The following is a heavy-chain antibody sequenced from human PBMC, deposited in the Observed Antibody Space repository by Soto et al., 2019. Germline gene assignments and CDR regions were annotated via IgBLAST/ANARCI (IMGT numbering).Heavy chain of an antibody. CDR2: ISVRNGNR. CDR1: GYPLNNYG. Sequence: QVQLVQSGAEVMKPGASVKVSCKASGYPLNNYGFSWVRQAPGQGLEWMGWISVRNGNRNYAQKFQGRVTMTTDTSTSTAYMELRNLIIDDTAVYYCARDRGAYCGGDCSHPTLGYWGQGTLVTVSS. J-gene: IGHJ4*02. D-gene: IGHD2-21*02. CDR3: ARDRGAYCGGDCSHPTLGY. V-gene: IGHV1-18*04.